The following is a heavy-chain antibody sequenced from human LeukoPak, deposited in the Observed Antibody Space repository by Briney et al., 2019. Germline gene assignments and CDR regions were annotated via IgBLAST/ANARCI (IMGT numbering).Heavy chain of an antibody. J-gene: IGHJ4*02. V-gene: IGHV4-39*07. D-gene: IGHD3-22*01. Sequence: PSETLSLTCTVSGGSISSSSYYWRWIRQPPGKGLEWLGSIYYSGSTYYNPSLKSRVTISVDTSKNQFSLKLSSVTAADTAVYYCARSRYYYDSSGYHRDFDYWGQGTLVTVSS. CDR3: ARSRYYYDSSGYHRDFDY. CDR2: IYYSGST. CDR1: GGSISSSSYY.